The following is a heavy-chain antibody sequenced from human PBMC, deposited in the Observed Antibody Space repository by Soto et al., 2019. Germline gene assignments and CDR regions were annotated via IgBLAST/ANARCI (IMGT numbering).Heavy chain of an antibody. CDR2: LYHSGST. D-gene: IGHD4-17*01. V-gene: IGHV4-30-2*01. CDR1: GGSISSGGYS. J-gene: IGHJ3*02. CDR3: GRGDYANAFDI. Sequence: QLQLQESGSGLVTPSQTLSLTCAVSGGSISSGGYSWNWIRQPPGKGLEWIGNLYHSGSTYYNASLKSRVTISVDRSKNQFSLKLSSVTAADTAVYYCGRGDYANAFDIWGQGTMVTVSS.